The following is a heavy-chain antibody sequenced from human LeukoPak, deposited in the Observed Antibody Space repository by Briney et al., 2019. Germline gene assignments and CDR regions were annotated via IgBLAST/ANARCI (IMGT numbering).Heavy chain of an antibody. V-gene: IGHV3-9*01. Sequence: PGGSLRLSCAASGFTFDDYAMHWVRQAPGKGLEWVSGISWNSGSIGYADSVKGRFTISRDNAKNSLYLQMNSLRAEDTAVYYCASQMIGGSWIVGSDPWGQGTLVTVSS. CDR3: ASQMIGGSWIVGSDP. J-gene: IGHJ5*02. CDR1: GFTFDDYA. CDR2: ISWNSGSI. D-gene: IGHD2-15*01.